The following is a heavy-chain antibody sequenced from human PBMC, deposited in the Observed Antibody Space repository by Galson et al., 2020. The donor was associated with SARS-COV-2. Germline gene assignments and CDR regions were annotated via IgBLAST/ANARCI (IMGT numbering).Heavy chain of an antibody. D-gene: IGHD3-22*01. J-gene: IGHJ3*02. V-gene: IGHV4-31*03. CDR3: ARAPITMLVVVDAFGI. CDR1: GGSISSGGYY. CDR2: IYYSGST. Sequence: ETSETLSLTCTVPGGSISSGGYYWSWIRQHPGKDREWNGYIYYSGSTYYNPTLKSSFTISVDTSKNQLSLKLSSVTATDTDVYYCARAPITMLVVVDAFGIWVQGTMVTVSS.